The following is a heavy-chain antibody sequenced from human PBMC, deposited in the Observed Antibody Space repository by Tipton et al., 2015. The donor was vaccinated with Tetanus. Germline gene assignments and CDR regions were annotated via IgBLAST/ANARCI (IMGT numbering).Heavy chain of an antibody. CDR3: ARDQARGARGWNYFDY. V-gene: IGHV4-30-2*01. CDR1: GGSISSGGYS. Sequence: TLSLTCAVSGGSISSGGYSWSWIRQPPGKGLEWFGYIYQSGITYHNPSRKSRVTILVDRSKNQFSLKLNSVTAADTAVYYCARDQARGARGWNYFDYWGQGTLVTVSS. CDR2: IYQSGIT. D-gene: IGHD1-26*01. J-gene: IGHJ4*02.